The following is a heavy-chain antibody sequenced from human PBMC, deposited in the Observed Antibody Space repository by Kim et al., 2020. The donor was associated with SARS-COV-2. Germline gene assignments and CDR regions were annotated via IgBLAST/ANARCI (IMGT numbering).Heavy chain of an antibody. CDR2: IIPIFGTA. CDR1: GGTFSSYA. Sequence: SVKVSCKASGGTFSSYAISWVRQAPGQGLEWMGGIIPIFGTANYAQKFQGRVTITADESTSTAYMELSSLRSEDTAVYYCARVGRRHCSSTSCPNNWSFDYWGQGTLVTVSS. CDR3: ARVGRRHCSSTSCPNNWSFDY. J-gene: IGHJ4*02. D-gene: IGHD2-2*01. V-gene: IGHV1-69*13.